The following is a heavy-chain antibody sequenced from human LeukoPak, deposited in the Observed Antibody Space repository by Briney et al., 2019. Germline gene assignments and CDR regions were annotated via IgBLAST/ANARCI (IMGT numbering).Heavy chain of an antibody. CDR1: GYTFTGYY. CDR3: ARGSGGGSTDDYFGHFDY. D-gene: IGHD3-16*01. V-gene: IGHV1-2*02. Sequence: ASVKVSCKASGYTFTGYYMHWVRQAPGQGLEWMGWINPNSGGTNYAQKFQGRVTMTRDTSISTAYMELSRLRSDDTAVYYCARGSGGGSTDDYFGHFDYWGQGTLVTVSS. CDR2: INPNSGGT. J-gene: IGHJ4*02.